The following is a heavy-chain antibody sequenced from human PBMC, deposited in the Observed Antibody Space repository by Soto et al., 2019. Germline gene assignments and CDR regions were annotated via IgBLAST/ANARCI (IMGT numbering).Heavy chain of an antibody. D-gene: IGHD3-22*01. V-gene: IGHV3-48*03. CDR3: ARGQGRIYDGDAFDI. CDR2: ISSSGSTI. Sequence: GSLRISCAASVFTFSGDEVNWVRQAPGKGLEWVSYISSSGSTIYYADSVKGRFTISRDNAKNSLYLQMNSLRAEDTAVYYCARGQGRIYDGDAFDIWGQGTMVTVSS. J-gene: IGHJ3*02. CDR1: VFTFSGDE.